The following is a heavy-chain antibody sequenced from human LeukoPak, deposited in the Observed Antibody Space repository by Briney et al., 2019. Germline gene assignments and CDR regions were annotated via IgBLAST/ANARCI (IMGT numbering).Heavy chain of an antibody. CDR2: IYYSGST. V-gene: IGHV4-59*08. CDR3: ARPYSSSWHSPFGY. Sequence: PSETLSLTCTVSGGSISSYYWSWIGQPPGKGLEWIGYIYYSGSTNYNPSRKSRVTISVDTSKNQFSLKLSSVTAADTAVYYCARPYSSSWHSPFGYWGQGTLVTVSS. CDR1: GGSISSYY. D-gene: IGHD6-13*01. J-gene: IGHJ4*02.